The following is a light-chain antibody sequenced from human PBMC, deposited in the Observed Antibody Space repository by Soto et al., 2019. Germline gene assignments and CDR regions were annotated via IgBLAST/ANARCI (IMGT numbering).Light chain of an antibody. CDR3: QQLNDYPIT. CDR1: QGVSSY. Sequence: IQLTQSPSSLAASVGDRVTITCRASQGVSSYLAWYQQIPGKAPKLLISAASTLQSGAPSRFSGSGSGTDFTLTISSLQPEDFASYYCQQLNDYPITFGQGTRLEIK. V-gene: IGKV1-9*01. J-gene: IGKJ5*01. CDR2: AAS.